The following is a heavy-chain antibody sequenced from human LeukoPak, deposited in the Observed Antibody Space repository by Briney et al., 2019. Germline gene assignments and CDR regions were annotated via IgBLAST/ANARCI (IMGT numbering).Heavy chain of an antibody. CDR3: TRESGGSIES. J-gene: IGHJ4*02. CDR2: IWYDGSDK. CDR1: GFTFSSYG. Sequence: GGSLRLSCAASGFTFSSYGMHWVRQAPGKGLEWVAVIWYDGSDKYYADSVKGRFTISRDNSKNTLYLQMNSLRAEDTAVYYCTRESGGSIESWGQGTLVTVSS. D-gene: IGHD3-10*01. V-gene: IGHV3-33*01.